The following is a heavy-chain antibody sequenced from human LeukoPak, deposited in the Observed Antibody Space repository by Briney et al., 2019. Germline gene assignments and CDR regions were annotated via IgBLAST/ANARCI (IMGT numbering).Heavy chain of an antibody. CDR3: TKSDWFDP. CDR1: GFTFDRYT. J-gene: IGHJ5*02. CDR2: IKNDGSST. Sequence: GGSLRLSCAASGFTFDRYTMYWVRHPPGKGLEWVSRIKNDGSSTYYADSVKGRFTISRDNAKNTLYLQMNSLRVEDTAMYYCTKSDWFDPWGQGTLVIVPS. V-gene: IGHV3-74*01.